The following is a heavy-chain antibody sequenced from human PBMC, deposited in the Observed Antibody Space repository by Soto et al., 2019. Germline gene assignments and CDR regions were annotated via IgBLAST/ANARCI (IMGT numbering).Heavy chain of an antibody. Sequence: SETLSLTCSVSGYSVSSSDYYWAWIRQPPGKGLEWIGSMLYSGLTYYNPSLKSRVTLSVDTSKNQFSVRPNSVTASDTAVYYCAPLSVSLSGPYGIHVWGQGTTVTVSS. CDR2: MLYSGLT. J-gene: IGHJ6*02. CDR3: APLSVSLSGPYGIHV. CDR1: GYSVSSSDYY. V-gene: IGHV4-39*01. D-gene: IGHD2-15*01.